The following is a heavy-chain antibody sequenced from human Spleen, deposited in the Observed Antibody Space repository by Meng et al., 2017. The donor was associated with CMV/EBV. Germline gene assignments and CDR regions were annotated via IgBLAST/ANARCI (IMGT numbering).Heavy chain of an antibody. CDR2: INPNGGGT. CDR3: ARSHSPHSGSSYFDY. V-gene: IGHV1-2*02. D-gene: IGHD6-13*01. Sequence: ASVKVSCKASGYTFTNYYMHWVRQAPGQGLEWMGWINPNGGGTNYAQKFQGRVTMTRDTSINTAYVELTSLTSDDTALYYCARSHSPHSGSSYFDYWGQGPLVTVSS. J-gene: IGHJ4*02. CDR1: GYTFTNYY.